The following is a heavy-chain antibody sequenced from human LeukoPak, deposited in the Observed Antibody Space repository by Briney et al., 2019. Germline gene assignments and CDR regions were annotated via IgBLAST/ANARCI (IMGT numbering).Heavy chain of an antibody. CDR3: AKAGARFTGHFDY. V-gene: IGHV3-30*18. CDR2: ISYDGSNK. Sequence: GGSLRLSCAASGFTFSSYGMHWVRQAPGKGLEWVAVISYDGSNKYYADSVKGRFTISRDNSKNTLYLQMNSLRAEDTAVYYCAKAGARFTGHFDYWGQGTLVTVSS. CDR1: GFTFSSYG. D-gene: IGHD4-11*01. J-gene: IGHJ4*02.